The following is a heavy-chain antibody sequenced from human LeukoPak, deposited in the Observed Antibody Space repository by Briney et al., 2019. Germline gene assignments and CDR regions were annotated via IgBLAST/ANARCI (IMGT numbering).Heavy chain of an antibody. V-gene: IGHV1-18*01. D-gene: IGHD3-16*02. CDR2: ISAYNGKT. CDR3: ARDLPHDYVWGSYRYTPDAFDI. Sequence: ASVKVSCKASGYTFTSYDINWVRQAPGQGREWMGGISAYNGKTNYAQKLQGRVTMTTDTSTSTAYMELRSLRSDDTAVYYCARDLPHDYVWGSYRYTPDAFDIWGQGTMVTVSS. CDR1: GYTFTSYD. J-gene: IGHJ3*02.